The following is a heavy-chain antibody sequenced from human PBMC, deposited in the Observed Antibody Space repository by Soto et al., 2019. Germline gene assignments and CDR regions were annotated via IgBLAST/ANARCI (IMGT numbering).Heavy chain of an antibody. CDR3: ARDGYRSSPIINWFDP. CDR2: ISYDGSNK. V-gene: IGHV3-30-3*01. J-gene: IGHJ5*02. CDR1: GFTFSSYA. Sequence: GGSLRLSCTASGFTFSSYAMHWVRQAPGKGLEWVAVISYDGSNKYYADSVKGRFTISRDNSKNTLYLQMNSLRAEDTAVYYCARDGYRSSPIINWFDPWGQGTLVTVSS. D-gene: IGHD6-13*01.